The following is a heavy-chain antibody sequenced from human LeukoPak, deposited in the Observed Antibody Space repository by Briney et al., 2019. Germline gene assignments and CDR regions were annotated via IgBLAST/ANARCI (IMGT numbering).Heavy chain of an antibody. J-gene: IGHJ6*03. CDR1: GGSISSSSYY. Sequence: SETLSLTCTVSGGSISSSSYYWGWIRQPPGKGLEWIGSIYYSGSTYYNPSLKSRVTISVDTSKNQFSLKLSSVTAADTAVYYCARAGGYYYYYYMDVWGKGTTVTVSS. V-gene: IGHV4-39*07. CDR2: IYYSGST. CDR3: ARAGGYYYYYYMDV. D-gene: IGHD4-23*01.